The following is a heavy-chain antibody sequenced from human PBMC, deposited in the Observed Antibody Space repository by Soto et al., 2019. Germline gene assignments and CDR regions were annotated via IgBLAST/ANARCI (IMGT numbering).Heavy chain of an antibody. CDR2: IYPGDSDT. CDR3: ATLTIYGVVTPLHLDY. V-gene: IGHV5-51*01. D-gene: IGHD3-3*01. Sequence: PGESLKISCKGSGYSFTSYWIGWVRQMPGKGLEWMGIIYPGDSDTRYSPSFQGQVTISADKSISTAYLQWSSLKASDTAMYYCATLTIYGVVTPLHLDYRGQGTLVTVSS. J-gene: IGHJ4*02. CDR1: GYSFTSYW.